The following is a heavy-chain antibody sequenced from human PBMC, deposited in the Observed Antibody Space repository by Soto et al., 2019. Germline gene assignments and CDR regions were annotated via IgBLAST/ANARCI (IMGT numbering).Heavy chain of an antibody. V-gene: IGHV3-23*01. J-gene: IGHJ3*02. Sequence: GGSLRLSCAASGFTFSSYAMSWVRQDPGKGLEWVSAISGSDGSTYYADSVKGRFTISRDNSKNTLYLQMNSLRAEDTAVYYCAKDRRSGSYASSDAFDIWGQGTMVTVSS. CDR3: AKDRRSGSYASSDAFDI. D-gene: IGHD1-26*01. CDR2: ISGSDGST. CDR1: GFTFSSYA.